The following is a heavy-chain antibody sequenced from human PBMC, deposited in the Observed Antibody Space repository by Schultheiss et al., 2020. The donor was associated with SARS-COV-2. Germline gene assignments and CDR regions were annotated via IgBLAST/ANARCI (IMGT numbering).Heavy chain of an antibody. V-gene: IGHV1-69*06. D-gene: IGHD5-12*01. Sequence: SVKVSCKASGGTFSSYAISWVRQAPGQGLEWMGGIIPIFGTANYAQKFQGRVTITADKSTSTAYMELSSLRSEDTAVYYCARDWTSYGGYDYWGQGTLVTVSS. CDR3: ARDWTSYGGYDY. J-gene: IGHJ4*02. CDR1: GGTFSSYA. CDR2: IIPIFGTA.